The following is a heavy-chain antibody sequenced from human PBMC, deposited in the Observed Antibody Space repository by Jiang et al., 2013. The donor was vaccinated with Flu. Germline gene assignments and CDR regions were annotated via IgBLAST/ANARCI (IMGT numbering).Heavy chain of an antibody. V-gene: IGHV5-51*01. D-gene: IGHD3-3*01. CDR3: ARITIFGVTQYYYYGMDV. Sequence: GAEVKKPGESLRISCKGSGYSFTSYWIGWVRQMPGKGLEWMGIIYPGDSDTRYSPSFQGQVTISADKSISTAYLQWSSLKASDTAMYYCARITIFGVTQYYYYGMDVWGKGTTVTVSS. CDR2: IYPGDSDT. J-gene: IGHJ6*04. CDR1: GYSFTSYW.